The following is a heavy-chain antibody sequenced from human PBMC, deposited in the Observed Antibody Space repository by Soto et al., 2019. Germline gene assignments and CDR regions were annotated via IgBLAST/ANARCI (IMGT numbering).Heavy chain of an antibody. CDR3: ARGPYYYDSSAYYYALGFDI. J-gene: IGHJ3*02. D-gene: IGHD3-22*01. Sequence: SETLSLTCGVSGGSFSGYYWSWIRQPPGKGLEWIGEISRGGTNNYKPSLKSRVTMSGDTSKNQFSLRLSSVTVADTAVYYCARGPYYYDSSAYYYALGFDIWGQGTLVTVSS. CDR1: GGSFSGYY. V-gene: IGHV4-34*01. CDR2: ISRGGTN.